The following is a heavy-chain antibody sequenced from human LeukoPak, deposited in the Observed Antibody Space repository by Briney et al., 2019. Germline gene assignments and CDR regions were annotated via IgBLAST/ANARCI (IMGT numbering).Heavy chain of an antibody. J-gene: IGHJ4*02. CDR3: AKDLGGSYYFFDY. Sequence: GGSLRLSCAASGFTFSSYGMSWVRQAPGKGLEWVSAISGSGGSTYYADSVKGRFTISRDNSKSTLYLQMNSLRAEDTAVYYCAKDLGGSYYFFDYWGQGTLVTVSS. CDR2: ISGSGGST. CDR1: GFTFSSYG. V-gene: IGHV3-23*01. D-gene: IGHD1-26*01.